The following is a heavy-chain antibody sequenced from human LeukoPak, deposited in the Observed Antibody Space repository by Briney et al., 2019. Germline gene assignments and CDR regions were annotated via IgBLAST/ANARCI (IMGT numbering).Heavy chain of an antibody. CDR2: IHYSGST. V-gene: IGHV4-61*08. CDR3: ASHHSYYDFWSGYSQNWFDP. J-gene: IGHJ5*02. Sequence: PLETLSLTCTVSGGSISSGDYYWSWIRQPPGKGLEWIGYIHYSGSTNYNPSLKSRVTISVDTSKKQFSLKLSSVTAADTAVYYCASHHSYYDFWSGYSQNWFDPWGQGTLVTVSS. CDR1: GGSISSGDYY. D-gene: IGHD3-3*01.